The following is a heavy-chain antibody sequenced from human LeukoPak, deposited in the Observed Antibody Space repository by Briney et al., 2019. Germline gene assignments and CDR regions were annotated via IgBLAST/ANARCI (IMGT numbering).Heavy chain of an antibody. CDR3: AKRIAAAIDY. CDR1: GFTFSSYA. D-gene: IGHD6-13*01. CDR2: ISGSGGST. J-gene: IGHJ4*02. Sequence: SGGFLRLSCAASGFTFSSYAMSWVRQAPGKGLEWVSAISGSGGSTCYADSVKGRFTISRDNSKNTLYLQMNSLRAEDTAVYYCAKRIAAAIDYWGQGTLVTVSS. V-gene: IGHV3-23*01.